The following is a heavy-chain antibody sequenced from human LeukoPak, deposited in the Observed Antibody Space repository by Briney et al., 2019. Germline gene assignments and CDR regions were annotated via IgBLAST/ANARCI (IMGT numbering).Heavy chain of an antibody. CDR1: GFTFSSYG. CDR3: AKDLRLRLPRFDP. CDR2: ISYDGSNK. J-gene: IGHJ5*02. V-gene: IGHV3-30*18. D-gene: IGHD5-12*01. Sequence: GGSLRLSCAASGFTFSSYGTHWVRQAPGKGLEWVAVISYDGSNKYYADSVKGRFTISRDNSKNTLYLQMNSLRAEDTAVYYCAKDLRLRLPRFDPWGQGTLVTVSS.